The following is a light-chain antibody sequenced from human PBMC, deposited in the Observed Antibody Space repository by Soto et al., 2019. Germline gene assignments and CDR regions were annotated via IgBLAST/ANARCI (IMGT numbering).Light chain of an antibody. Sequence: DIQMNQSPSSLSASVGDRVTITCRASQGIGNDLGWYQHKPGIAPKRLIYAASTLQSGVPSRFSVSGSGTEFALTSASMQPEDFAPHYCLQHNNFPWTFGQGTKVDIK. CDR2: AAS. V-gene: IGKV1-17*01. J-gene: IGKJ1*01. CDR3: LQHNNFPWT. CDR1: QGIGND.